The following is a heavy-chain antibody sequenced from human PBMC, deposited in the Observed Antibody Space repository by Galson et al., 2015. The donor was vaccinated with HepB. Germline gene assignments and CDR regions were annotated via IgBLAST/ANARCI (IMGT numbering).Heavy chain of an antibody. CDR1: GFSFSVYS. V-gene: IGHV3-48*01. Sequence: SLRLSCAASGFSFSVYSMNWVRQAPGKGLEWISYISSSSSGIYYADSVKGRLTISRDNAKSLLYLQMNSLRAEDMAVYYCAREREFYIDVWGKGTTVTVSS. J-gene: IGHJ6*03. CDR3: AREREFYIDV. CDR2: ISSSSSGI.